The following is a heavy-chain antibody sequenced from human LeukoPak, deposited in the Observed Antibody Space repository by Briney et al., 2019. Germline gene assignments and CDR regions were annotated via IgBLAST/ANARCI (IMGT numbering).Heavy chain of an antibody. D-gene: IGHD3-10*01. Sequence: VASVKVSCNASGGTFSSYAISWVRQAPGQGLEWMGRIIPILGIANYAQKFQGRVTITADKSTSTAYMELSSLRSEDTAVYYCARGLNYGSGAGYWGQGTLVTVSS. J-gene: IGHJ4*02. CDR1: GGTFSSYA. V-gene: IGHV1-69*04. CDR3: ARGLNYGSGAGY. CDR2: IIPILGIA.